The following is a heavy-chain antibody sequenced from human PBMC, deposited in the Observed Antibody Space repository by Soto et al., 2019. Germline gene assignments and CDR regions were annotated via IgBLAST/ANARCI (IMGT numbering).Heavy chain of an antibody. CDR2: TYYRSKWYN. CDR1: RDSVSSNSAT. J-gene: IGHJ5*01. CDR3: ASLIGNSWLDS. Sequence: SQTLPLTCAISRDSVSSNSATWDWIRKSPSRGLEWLGRTYYRSKWYNDYAVSVKSRITINPDTSNNQLSLQLNSVPPDDTAVYYWASLIGNSWLDSWGQGTLVTVSS. V-gene: IGHV6-1*01. D-gene: IGHD3-16*01.